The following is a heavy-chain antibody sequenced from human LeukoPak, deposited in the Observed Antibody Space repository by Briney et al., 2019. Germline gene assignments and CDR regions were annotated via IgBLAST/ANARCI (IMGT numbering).Heavy chain of an antibody. V-gene: IGHV3-23*01. D-gene: IGHD4/OR15-4a*01. CDR1: KFSFSSYP. J-gene: IGHJ4*02. Sequence: GGSLRLSCAASKFSFSSYPMTWVRQAPGKGLEWVSTISGSGRYIYYADSVKGRFTISRDNSKNTLYLQMNSLRADDTAVYYCARRAGAYSHPYDYWGQGTLVTVSS. CDR2: ISGSGRYI. CDR3: ARRAGAYSHPYDY.